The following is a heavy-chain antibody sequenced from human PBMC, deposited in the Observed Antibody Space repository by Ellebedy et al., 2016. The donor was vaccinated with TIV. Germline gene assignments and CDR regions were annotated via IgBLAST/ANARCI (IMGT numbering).Heavy chain of an antibody. CDR2: ISSSSSYT. D-gene: IGHD3-3*01. CDR1: GFTFSDYY. CDR3: ARAFWSGSGTYYMDV. V-gene: IGHV3-11*06. Sequence: GESLKISXAASGFTFSDYYMSWIRQAPGKGLEWVSYISSSSSYTNYADSVKGRFTISRDNAKNSLYLQMNSLRDEDAAVYYCARAFWSGSGTYYMDVWGKGTTVTVSS. J-gene: IGHJ6*03.